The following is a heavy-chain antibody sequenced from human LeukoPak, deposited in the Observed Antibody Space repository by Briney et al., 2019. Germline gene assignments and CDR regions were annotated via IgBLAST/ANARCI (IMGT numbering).Heavy chain of an antibody. Sequence: PSETLSLTCIVSGGSITSNTYFWDWSRQTPGKGREWIGSICYSGSTYYNPSLKSRVTISLDTSKNQFSLNLSSVTAADTAMYYCARDKRKYQLLKPLHETPSHYFDYWGQGTLVTVSS. D-gene: IGHD2-2*01. V-gene: IGHV4-39*07. CDR1: GGSITSNTYF. CDR3: ARDKRKYQLLKPLHETPSHYFDY. J-gene: IGHJ4*02. CDR2: ICYSGST.